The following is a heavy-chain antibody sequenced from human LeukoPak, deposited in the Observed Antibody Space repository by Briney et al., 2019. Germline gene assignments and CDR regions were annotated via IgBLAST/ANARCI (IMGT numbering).Heavy chain of an antibody. D-gene: IGHD6-13*01. J-gene: IGHJ4*02. CDR2: INHSGST. Sequence: PWDTLSLTCAVYGEPFSGYHWSWLRHPPGKALEWIREINHSGSTNYNPSPKSRVTISVDTSKNQFSLKLSSVTAADTAVYYCARGRGSSSYDYWGQGALVTVSS. V-gene: IGHV4-34*01. CDR1: GEPFSGYH. CDR3: ARGRGSSSYDY.